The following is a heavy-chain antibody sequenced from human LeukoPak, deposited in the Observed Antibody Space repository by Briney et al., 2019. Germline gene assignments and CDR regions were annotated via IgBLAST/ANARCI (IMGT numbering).Heavy chain of an antibody. CDR2: MNPNSGNT. CDR1: GYTFTSYD. D-gene: IGHD3-3*01. V-gene: IGHV1-8*03. J-gene: IGHJ3*02. Sequence: ASVKVSCKASGYTFTSYDINWVRQATGQGLEWMGWMNPNSGNTGYAQKFQGRVTITRNTSISTAYMELSSLRSEDTAVYYCATLRDFWSGPDAFGIWGQGTMVTVSS. CDR3: ATLRDFWSGPDAFGI.